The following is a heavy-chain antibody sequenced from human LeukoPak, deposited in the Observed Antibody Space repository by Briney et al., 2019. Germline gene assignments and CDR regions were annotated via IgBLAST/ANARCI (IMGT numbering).Heavy chain of an antibody. D-gene: IGHD1-7*01. V-gene: IGHV3-48*01. CDR1: GFTFSSYS. CDR3: AREGYNWNYVGFDY. CDR2: ISSSSSTI. Sequence: GGSLRLSCAASGFTFSSYSMNWVRQAPGKGLEWVSYISSSSSTIYYADSVKGRFTISRDNAKNSLYLQMNSLRAEDTAVNYCAREGYNWNYVGFDYWGQGTLVTVSS. J-gene: IGHJ4*02.